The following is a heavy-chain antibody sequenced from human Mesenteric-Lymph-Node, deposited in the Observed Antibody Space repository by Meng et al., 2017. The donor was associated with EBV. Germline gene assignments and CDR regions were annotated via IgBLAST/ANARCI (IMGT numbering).Heavy chain of an antibody. V-gene: IGHV3-30-3*01. Sequence: QVQLVESGGGVVQPGRALRPAWAASRFTFSTYAMHWVRQAPGKGLEWVAVISFHGSDKYYADSVRGRFTISRENSKNTLYLQMNGLRDDDTAMYYCARAYRDYTERSFYDYWGQGTLVTVSS. CDR1: RFTFSTYA. J-gene: IGHJ4*02. D-gene: IGHD4-11*01. CDR2: ISFHGSDK. CDR3: ARAYRDYTERSFYDY.